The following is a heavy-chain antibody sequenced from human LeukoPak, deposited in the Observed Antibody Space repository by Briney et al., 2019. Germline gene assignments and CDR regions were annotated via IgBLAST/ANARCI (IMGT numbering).Heavy chain of an antibody. CDR2: IYYSGST. CDR3: ASHGSYYYYTDV. J-gene: IGHJ6*03. CDR1: GSSISSCSNY. V-gene: IGHV4-39*01. Sequence: PSETLSLTCTVSGSSISSCSNYWGWIRQPPGKGLEWIGTIYYSGSTYYNPSLKSRVTISVDTSKLQFSLMLTSVTAADTAVYYCASHGSYYYYTDVWGKGTTVTVSS. D-gene: IGHD3-16*01.